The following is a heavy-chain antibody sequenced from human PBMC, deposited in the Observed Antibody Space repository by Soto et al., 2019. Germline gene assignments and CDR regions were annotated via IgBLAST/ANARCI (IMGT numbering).Heavy chain of an antibody. CDR1: GGTFSSYA. CDR2: IIPIFGTA. V-gene: IGHV1-69*13. D-gene: IGHD3-16*01. Sequence: SVKVSCKASGGTFSSYAISWVRQAPGQGLEWMGGIIPIFGTANYAQKFQGRVTITADESTSTAYMELSSLRSEDTAVYYCARGSGLRITIGSFDPWGKGTLVTVSS. J-gene: IGHJ5*02. CDR3: ARGSGLRITIGSFDP.